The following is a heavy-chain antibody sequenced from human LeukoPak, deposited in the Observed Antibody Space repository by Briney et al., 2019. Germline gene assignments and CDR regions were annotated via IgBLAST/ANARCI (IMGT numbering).Heavy chain of an antibody. D-gene: IGHD7-27*01. CDR3: ARGVGIITGAFDI. Sequence: SETLSLTCTVSGGSISSSSYYWSWIRQPPGKGLEWIGYIYYSGSTNSNPSLKSRVTISADTSKNQFSLKLRSVTAADTAIYYCARGVGIITGAFDIWGQGTMVTVSS. CDR2: IYYSGST. V-gene: IGHV4-61*01. CDR1: GGSISSSSYY. J-gene: IGHJ3*02.